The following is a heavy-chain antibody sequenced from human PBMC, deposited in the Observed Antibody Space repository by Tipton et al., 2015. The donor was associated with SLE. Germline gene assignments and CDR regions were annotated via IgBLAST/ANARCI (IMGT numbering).Heavy chain of an antibody. CDR1: GGSFSGYY. CDR2: INHSGST. V-gene: IGHV4-34*01. CDR3: ARGTVNLLGLEAD. D-gene: IGHD2-15*01. Sequence: TLSLTCAVYGGSFSGYYWSWIRQPPGKGLEWIGEINHSGSTNYNPSLKSRVTISVDTSKNQFSLKLSSVTAADTAVYYCARGTVNLLGLEADWGQGTLVTVSS. J-gene: IGHJ4*02.